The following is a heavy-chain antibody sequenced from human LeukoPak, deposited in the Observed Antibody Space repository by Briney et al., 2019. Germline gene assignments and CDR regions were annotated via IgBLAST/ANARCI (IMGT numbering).Heavy chain of an antibody. D-gene: IGHD3-10*01. J-gene: IGHJ4*02. CDR3: AREKGARWLGDY. CDR2: INPNSGST. Sequence: ASVKVSCKASGYTFTGYYMHWVRQAPGQGLEWMGWINPNSGSTNYAQKFQGRVTMTRDTSISTAYMELSRLRSDDTAVYYCAREKGARWLGDYGGQGTVGTVSA. V-gene: IGHV1-2*02. CDR1: GYTFTGYY.